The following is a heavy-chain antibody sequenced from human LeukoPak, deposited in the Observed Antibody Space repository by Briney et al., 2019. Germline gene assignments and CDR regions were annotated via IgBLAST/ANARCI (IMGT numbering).Heavy chain of an antibody. D-gene: IGHD2-15*01. J-gene: IGHJ4*02. CDR3: ATYCSGCSCYSGFDY. CDR1: GGSFSGYY. V-gene: IGHV4-34*01. CDR2: INHSGST. Sequence: SETLSLTCAVYGGSFSGYYWSWIRQPPGKGLEWIGEINHSGSTNYNPSLKSRVTISVDTSKNQFSLKLSSVTAADTAVYYCATYCSGCSCYSGFDYWGQGTLVTVSS.